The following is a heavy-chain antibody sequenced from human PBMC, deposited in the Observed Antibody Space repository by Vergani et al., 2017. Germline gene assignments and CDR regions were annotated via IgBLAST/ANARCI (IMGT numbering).Heavy chain of an antibody. V-gene: IGHV5-51*01. Sequence: EVQLVQSGAEVKKPGESLKISCKGSGYSFTSYWIGWVRQMPGKGLEWMGIIYPGDSDTRYSPSFQGQVTIPANKSISTAYLQWSRRKAGDPAMYYCARHRSVAGTGEYWGQGTLVTVSS. J-gene: IGHJ4*02. CDR2: IYPGDSDT. D-gene: IGHD6-19*01. CDR1: GYSFTSYW. CDR3: ARHRSVAGTGEY.